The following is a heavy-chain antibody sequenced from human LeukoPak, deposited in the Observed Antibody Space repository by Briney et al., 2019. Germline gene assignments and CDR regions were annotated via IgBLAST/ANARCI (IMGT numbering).Heavy chain of an antibody. CDR3: ARGRFGEGVDS. J-gene: IGHJ4*02. CDR2: INAGNGNT. V-gene: IGHV1-3*01. Sequence: VASVKVSCKASGYTFTNYAMHRVRQTPGQRLEWMGWINAGNGNTKYSQKFQGRVTITRETSASTAYMELSSLRSEDTAVYYCARGRFGEGVDSWGQGTLVTVSS. CDR1: GYTFTNYA. D-gene: IGHD3-10*01.